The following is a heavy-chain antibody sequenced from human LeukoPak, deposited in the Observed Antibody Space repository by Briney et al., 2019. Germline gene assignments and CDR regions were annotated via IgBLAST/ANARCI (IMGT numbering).Heavy chain of an antibody. CDR1: GFTASSNY. J-gene: IGHJ4*02. V-gene: IGHV3-53*01. D-gene: IGHD6-13*01. CDR2: IYSGGST. CDR3: AREISSSWPHYFDY. Sequence: PGGSLRLSCAASGFTASSNYMSWVRQAPGKGLEWVSVIYSGGSTYYADSVKGRFTISRDNSKNTVSLQMNSLRAEDTAVYYCAREISSSWPHYFDYWGQGTLVTVSS.